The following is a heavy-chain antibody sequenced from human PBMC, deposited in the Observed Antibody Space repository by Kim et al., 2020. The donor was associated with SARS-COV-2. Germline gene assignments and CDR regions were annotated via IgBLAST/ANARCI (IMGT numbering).Heavy chain of an antibody. CDR1: GFTFSSYT. D-gene: IGHD5-18*01. CDR3: APTQRRGYRYGPFDY. V-gene: IGHV3-30*04. CDR2: LSDDGSNK. J-gene: IGHJ4*02. Sequence: GGSLRLSCAASGFTFSSYTMHWVRQAPGKGLEWVAVLSDDGSNKYYTDSVKGRFTISRDNSKNTLYLQMNSLRAEDTAVYYCAPTQRRGYRYGPFDYWGQGTLVTVSS.